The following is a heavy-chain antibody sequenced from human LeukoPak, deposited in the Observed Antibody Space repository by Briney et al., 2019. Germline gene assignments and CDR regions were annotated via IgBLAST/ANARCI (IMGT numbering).Heavy chain of an antibody. CDR1: GYTFTSYD. J-gene: IGHJ4*02. CDR2: MNPNSGNT. D-gene: IGHD1-20*01. Sequence: GASVKVSCKASGYTFTSYDINWVRQATGQGLEWMGWMNPNSGNTGYAQKLQGRVTMTTDTSTSTAYMELRSLRSDDTAVYYCARVVESITGTPRGFDYWGQGTLVTVSS. CDR3: ARVVESITGTPRGFDY. V-gene: IGHV1-8*01.